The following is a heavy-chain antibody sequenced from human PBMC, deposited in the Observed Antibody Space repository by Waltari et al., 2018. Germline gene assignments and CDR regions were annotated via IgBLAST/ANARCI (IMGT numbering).Heavy chain of an antibody. D-gene: IGHD1-26*01. CDR3: ARLVVGALGDDY. V-gene: IGHV4-38-2*01. CDR2: IYHSGST. CDR1: GYSISSGYY. Sequence: QVQLQESGPGLVKHSETLSLTCAVSGYSISSGYYWGWIRQPPGKGLEWIGSIYHSGSTYYNPSLKSRVTISVDTSKNQFSLKLSSVTAADTAVYYCARLVVGALGDDYWGQGTLVTVSS. J-gene: IGHJ4*02.